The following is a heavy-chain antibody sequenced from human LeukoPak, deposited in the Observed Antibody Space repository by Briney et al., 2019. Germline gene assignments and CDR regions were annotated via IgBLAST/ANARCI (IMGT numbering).Heavy chain of an antibody. CDR2: ISWNSGSI. CDR1: GFTFDDYA. D-gene: IGHD2-2*01. CDR3: AKASRVVDYFDY. V-gene: IGHV3-9*01. J-gene: IGHJ4*02. Sequence: PGRSLRLSCAASGFTFDDYAMHWVRHGPGRGLEWVSGISWNSGSIGYTDSVKGRFTISRDNAKNSLYLQMNSLRPEDTALYYCAKASRVVDYFDYWGQGTLVTVSS.